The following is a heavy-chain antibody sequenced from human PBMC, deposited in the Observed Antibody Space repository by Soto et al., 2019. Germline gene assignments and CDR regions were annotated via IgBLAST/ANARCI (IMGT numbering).Heavy chain of an antibody. J-gene: IGHJ4*02. CDR2: FFSAEKT. D-gene: IGHD4-17*01. CDR3: ARLPRTTVHGTGADY. CDR1: GVSISSSGDY. V-gene: IGHV4-39*01. Sequence: SETLSLTCTVSGVSISSSGDYWGWIRQPPGKGLGWIGTFFSAEKTYSHPSLKSRLTISVDTSKNQFPLNLSSVTAADTAVYYCARLPRTTVHGTGADYWGQGTLVTVSS.